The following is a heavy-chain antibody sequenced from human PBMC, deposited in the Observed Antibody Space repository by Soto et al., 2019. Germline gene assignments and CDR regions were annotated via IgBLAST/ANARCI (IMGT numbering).Heavy chain of an antibody. CDR1: GYTFTNYG. Sequence: QVQLVQSGAEVRKPGASVKVSCKASGYTFTNYGISWVRQHPGQGLEWMGWISGYNGHTKYAQKFQGRVTMTTDTSTSTVYMGVRSLRSDETAVYYCAREGEMLDYYYGLDVWGQGTTVTVAS. CDR3: AREGEMLDYYYGLDV. D-gene: IGHD3-16*01. J-gene: IGHJ6*02. V-gene: IGHV1-18*01. CDR2: ISGYNGHT.